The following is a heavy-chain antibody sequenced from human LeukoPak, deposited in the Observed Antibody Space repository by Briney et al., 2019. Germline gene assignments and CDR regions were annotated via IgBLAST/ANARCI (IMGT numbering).Heavy chain of an antibody. Sequence: PGRSLRLSCAASGFTFSSYAMHWVRQAPGKGLEYVSAITNNGDSTYHANSVKGRFTISRDNSKNTLYLQMGSLRVEDMAVYYCARDNRRSGGSGSWAAFDIWGQGTMVTVSS. J-gene: IGHJ3*02. V-gene: IGHV3-64*01. D-gene: IGHD3-10*01. CDR1: GFTFSSYA. CDR3: ARDNRRSGGSGSWAAFDI. CDR2: ITNNGDST.